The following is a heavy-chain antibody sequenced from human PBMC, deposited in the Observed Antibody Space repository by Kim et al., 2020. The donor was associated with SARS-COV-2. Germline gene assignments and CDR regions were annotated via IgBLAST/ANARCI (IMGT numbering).Heavy chain of an antibody. D-gene: IGHD4-17*01. CDR3: ARVLTTVTTPAIDY. J-gene: IGHJ4*02. V-gene: IGHV3-66*01. Sequence: ADSVKGRFTISRDNSKNTLYLQMNSLRAEDTAVYYCARVLTTVTTPAIDYWGQGTLVTVSS.